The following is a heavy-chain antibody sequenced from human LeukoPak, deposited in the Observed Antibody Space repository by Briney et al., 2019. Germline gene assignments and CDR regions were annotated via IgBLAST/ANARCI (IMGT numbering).Heavy chain of an antibody. J-gene: IGHJ4*02. Sequence: SETLSLTCTVSGGSISSYYWSWIRQPPGKGLEWIGYIYYSGSTNYNPSLKSRVTISVDTSKNQFSLKLSSVTAADTAVYYCARGPHSSSESLDYWGQGTLVTVSS. D-gene: IGHD6-13*01. CDR3: ARGPHSSSESLDY. CDR2: IYYSGST. V-gene: IGHV4-59*01. CDR1: GGSISSYY.